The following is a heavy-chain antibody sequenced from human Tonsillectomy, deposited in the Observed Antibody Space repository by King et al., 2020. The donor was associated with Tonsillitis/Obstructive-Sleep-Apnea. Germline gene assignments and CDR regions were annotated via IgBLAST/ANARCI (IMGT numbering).Heavy chain of an antibody. D-gene: IGHD6-6*01. CDR2: MSYDATNK. CDR3: AGDRRGRVYSSSVIYYGMDV. CDR1: GFTFSTSA. J-gene: IGHJ6*02. V-gene: IGHV3-30*04. Sequence: VQLVESGGGVVQPGRSLRLSCAASGFTFSTSAMHWVRQAPGRGLEWVAAMSYDATNKWYADSVKGRFTISRDNSKNTLYLQMNSLRAEDTAVYYCAGDRRGRVYSSSVIYYGMDVWGQGTTVTVSS.